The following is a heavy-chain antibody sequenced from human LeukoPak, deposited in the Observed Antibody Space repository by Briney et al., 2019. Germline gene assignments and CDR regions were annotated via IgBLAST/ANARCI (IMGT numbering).Heavy chain of an antibody. CDR2: ISTTGGTT. Sequence: GGSLRLSCAASGFTFSSYGMSWVRQAPGKGLEWVSAISTTGGTTYYAGSVKGRFTISRDNSRNTLYLQVNSLRAEDMATYYCAKNGDRGAYCSGGTCYPYFYYYMDVWGKGTTVTVSS. J-gene: IGHJ6*03. CDR1: GFTFSSYG. CDR3: AKNGDRGAYCSGGTCYPYFYYYMDV. V-gene: IGHV3-23*01. D-gene: IGHD2-15*01.